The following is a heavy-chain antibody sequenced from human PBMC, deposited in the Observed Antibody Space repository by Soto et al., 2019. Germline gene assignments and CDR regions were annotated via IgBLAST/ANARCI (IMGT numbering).Heavy chain of an antibody. J-gene: IGHJ6*02. CDR3: ARDQNYYDSSGYPGGYYYYGMDV. CDR2: ISAYNGNT. Sequence: ASVKVSCKTSGYTFTSYGISWVRQAPGQVLEWMGWISAYNGNTNYAQKLQGRVTMTTDTSTSTAYMELRSLRSDDTAVYYCARDQNYYDSSGYPGGYYYYGMDVWGQGTTVTV. V-gene: IGHV1-18*01. D-gene: IGHD3-22*01. CDR1: GYTFTSYG.